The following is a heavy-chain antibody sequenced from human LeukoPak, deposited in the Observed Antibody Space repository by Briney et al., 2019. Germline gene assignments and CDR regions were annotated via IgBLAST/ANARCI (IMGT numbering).Heavy chain of an antibody. D-gene: IGHD4-11*01. V-gene: IGHV4-34*01. CDR3: ARRVRSADYRLDY. Sequence: SETLSLTCAVYGGSFSGYYWSWIRQPPGKSLEWVGEISPSGNTQYNPSLKSRVTISLDASKSQFYLKLNSVTAADTAVYYCARRVRSADYRLDYWGQGTLVTVSS. CDR1: GGSFSGYY. J-gene: IGHJ4*02. CDR2: ISPSGNT.